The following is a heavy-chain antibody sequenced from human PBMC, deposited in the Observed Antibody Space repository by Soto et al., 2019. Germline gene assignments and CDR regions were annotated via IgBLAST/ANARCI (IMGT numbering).Heavy chain of an antibody. D-gene: IGHD5-18*01. V-gene: IGHV3-23*01. J-gene: IGHJ5*02. CDR2: SSGSGGST. Sequence: GGSLSLSCAASGFTFSSSAMSWVRQAPGKGLEWVSTSSGSGGSTYYEDSVKGRFTTARDNSKNTLYLQMNSLRAEDTAVYYCAKDRAMVTVNWFDPWGQGTLVTVSS. CDR1: GFTFSSSA. CDR3: AKDRAMVTVNWFDP.